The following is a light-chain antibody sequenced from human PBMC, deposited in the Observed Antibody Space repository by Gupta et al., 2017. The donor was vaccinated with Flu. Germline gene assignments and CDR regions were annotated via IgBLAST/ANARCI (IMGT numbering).Light chain of an antibody. V-gene: IGKV3-20*01. Sequence: IVLTQSPGTLSLSPGERATLYCRATQSVSSSYLAWYQQKAGQAPRFLIYATSSRATGIPDRFSASGSGTDFTLTISRLEPEDFAVYYCQQFDRSPWTFGQGTKVEIK. CDR1: QSVSSSY. J-gene: IGKJ1*01. CDR3: QQFDRSPWT. CDR2: ATS.